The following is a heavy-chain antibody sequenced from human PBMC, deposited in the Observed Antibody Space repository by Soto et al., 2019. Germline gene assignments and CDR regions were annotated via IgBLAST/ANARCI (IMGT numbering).Heavy chain of an antibody. D-gene: IGHD3-22*01. V-gene: IGHV1-18*01. CDR3: ASGLYYYDSSGYSDY. CDR2: ISAYNGNT. J-gene: IGHJ4*02. Sequence: ASVKVSCKASGYTFTSYGIGWVRQAPGQGLEWMGWISAYNGNTNYAQKLQGRVTMTTDTSTSTAYMELRSLRSDDTAVYYCASGLYYYDSSGYSDYWGQGTLVTVSS. CDR1: GYTFTSYG.